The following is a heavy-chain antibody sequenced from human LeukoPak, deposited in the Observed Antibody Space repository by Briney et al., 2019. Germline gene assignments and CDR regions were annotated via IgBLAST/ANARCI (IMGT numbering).Heavy chain of an antibody. CDR2: IKQDGSEK. D-gene: IGHD3-9*01. CDR1: GFTFSSYW. V-gene: IGHV3-7*01. Sequence: PGGSLRLSCAASGFTFSSYWMSWVRQAPGKGLEWVANIKQDGSEKYYVDSVKGRFTISRDNAKNSLYLQINSLRAEDTAVYYCARDGIPLTGSFYGMDVLGQGTTVTVSS. J-gene: IGHJ6*02. CDR3: ARDGIPLTGSFYGMDV.